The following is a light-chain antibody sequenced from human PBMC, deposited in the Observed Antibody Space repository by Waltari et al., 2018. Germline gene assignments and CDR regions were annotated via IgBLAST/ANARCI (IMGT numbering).Light chain of an antibody. J-gene: IGLJ3*02. Sequence: YHQLPARAPTLLIDHSNNRPSGVPDRFSGSKSDTSASLAITGLQAEDEADYYCQSFDRSLPSWVFGGGTKLTVL. V-gene: IGLV1-40*01. CDR3: QSFDRSLPSWV. CDR2: HSN.